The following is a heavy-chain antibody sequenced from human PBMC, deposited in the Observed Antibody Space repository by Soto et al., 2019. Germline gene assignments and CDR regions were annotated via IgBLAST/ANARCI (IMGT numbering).Heavy chain of an antibody. V-gene: IGHV3-30*18. J-gene: IGHJ4*02. Sequence: QVQLVESGGGVVQPGRSLRLSCAASGFTFSSYGMHWVRQAPGKGLEWVAVISYDGSNKYYADSVQGRFTISRDNSKNTLYLQMNSLRAEDTAVYYCAKEWELLIDYWGQGTLVTVSS. CDR3: AKEWELLIDY. CDR2: ISYDGSNK. D-gene: IGHD1-26*01. CDR1: GFTFSSYG.